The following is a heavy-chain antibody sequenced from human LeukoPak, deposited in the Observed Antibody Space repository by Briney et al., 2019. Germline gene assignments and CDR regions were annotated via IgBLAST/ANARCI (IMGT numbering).Heavy chain of an antibody. CDR2: VYYSGST. Sequence: SETLSLTCTVSGGSLSSTSHYWAWIRQPPGKGLEWVGSVYYSGSTYYNPSLKSRVTISVDTSKNQFSLKLSSVTAADTAVYYCACTVTRGGFDYWGRGTLVTVSS. CDR1: GGSLSSTSHY. D-gene: IGHD4-17*01. CDR3: ACTVTRGGFDY. V-gene: IGHV4-39*07. J-gene: IGHJ4*02.